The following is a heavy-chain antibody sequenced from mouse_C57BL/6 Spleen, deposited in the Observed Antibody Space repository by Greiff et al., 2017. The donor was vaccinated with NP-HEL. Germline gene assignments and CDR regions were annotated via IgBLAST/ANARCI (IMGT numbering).Heavy chain of an antibody. J-gene: IGHJ1*03. CDR3: ARTSNWDWYFDV. V-gene: IGHV2-2*01. Sequence: QVQLQQSGPGLVQPSQSLSITCTVSGFSLTSYGVHWVRQSPGKGLEWLGVIWSGGSTDYNAAFISRLSISKDNSKSQVFFKMNSLQADDTAIYYCARTSNWDWYFDVWGTGTTVTVSS. D-gene: IGHD4-1*01. CDR2: IWSGGST. CDR1: GFSLTSYG.